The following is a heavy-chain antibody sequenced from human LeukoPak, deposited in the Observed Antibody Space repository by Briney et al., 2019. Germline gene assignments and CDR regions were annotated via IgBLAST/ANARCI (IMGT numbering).Heavy chain of an antibody. D-gene: IGHD6-19*01. CDR2: IIPIFGTA. CDR3: AREGVRSGYFDY. V-gene: IGHV1-69*13. J-gene: IGHJ4*02. CDR1: GGTFSSYA. Sequence: GASVKVSCKASGGTFSSYAISWVRQAPGQGLEWMGGIIPIFGTASYAQKFQGRVTITADESTSTAYMELSSLRSEDTAVYYCAREGVRSGYFDYWGQGTLVTVSS.